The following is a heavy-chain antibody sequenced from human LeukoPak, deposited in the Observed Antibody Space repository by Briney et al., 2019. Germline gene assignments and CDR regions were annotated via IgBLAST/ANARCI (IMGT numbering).Heavy chain of an antibody. V-gene: IGHV4-59*01. CDR1: GGSISNYY. J-gene: IGHJ4*02. CDR3: ARERGSGWYDMAFDF. D-gene: IGHD6-19*01. Sequence: SETLSLTCTVSGGSISNYYWNWIRQPPGKGLEWIGYIYYTGSTNYNPPLKSRVTMSVDTSKNQFSLNLRSVTPEDTAVYYCARERGSGWYDMAFDFWGQGTLVTVSS. CDR2: IYYTGST.